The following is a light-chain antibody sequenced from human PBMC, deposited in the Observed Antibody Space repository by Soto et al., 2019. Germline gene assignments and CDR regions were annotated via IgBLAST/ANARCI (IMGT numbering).Light chain of an antibody. CDR3: ISYIFSSTLVV. CDR1: TSDIGGYNY. Sequence: QSALTQPASVSGSPGQSLTVSCTGTTSDIGGYNYVSWYQHHPGKAPRLVIYEVSNRPSGVSNRFSGSKSGNTASLSISGLQAEDEADYYCISYIFSSTLVVFGGGTQLTVL. CDR2: EVS. J-gene: IGLJ2*01. V-gene: IGLV2-14*01.